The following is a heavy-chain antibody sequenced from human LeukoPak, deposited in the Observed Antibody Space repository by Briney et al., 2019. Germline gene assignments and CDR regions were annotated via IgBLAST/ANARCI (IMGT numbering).Heavy chain of an antibody. CDR1: GFTFSSYW. V-gene: IGHV3-74*01. J-gene: IGHJ6*02. CDR3: ARVTMVRGVWGFRYYYYGVDV. CDR2: INSDGSST. D-gene: IGHD3-10*01. Sequence: GGSLRLSCAASGFTFSSYWMHWVRQAPGKGLVWVSRINSDGSSTSYADSVKGRFTISRDNAKNTLYLQMNSLRAEDTAVYYCARVTMVRGVWGFRYYYYGVDVWGQGTTVTVSS.